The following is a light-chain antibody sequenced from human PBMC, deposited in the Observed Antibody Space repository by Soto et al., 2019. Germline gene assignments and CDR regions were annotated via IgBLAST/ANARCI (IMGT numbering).Light chain of an antibody. J-gene: IGLJ2*01. CDR2: EVT. CDR3: SSYAGSNNLV. Sequence: QSALTQPPSASGSPGQSVTISCTGTSSDVGGYNYVSWYQQYPGKAPKLMIYEVTKRPSGVPDRFSGSKSGKTASLTVSGRQAEDEADYYCSSYAGSNNLVFGGGTKLTVL. CDR1: SSDVGGYNY. V-gene: IGLV2-8*01.